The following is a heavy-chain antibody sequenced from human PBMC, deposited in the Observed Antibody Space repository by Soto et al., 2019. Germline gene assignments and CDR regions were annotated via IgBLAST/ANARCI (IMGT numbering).Heavy chain of an antibody. CDR2: ISSSSNTI. D-gene: IGHD3-10*01. Sequence: GGSLRLSCAASGFTFSSYSMNWVRQAPGKGLQWISYISSSSNTIYYADSVKGRFTISRDNSKNTLYLQMNSLRAEDTAVYYCAKDRGYTMVLFGYYYGMDVWGQGTTVTVSS. CDR3: AKDRGYTMVLFGYYYGMDV. CDR1: GFTFSSYS. V-gene: IGHV3-48*01. J-gene: IGHJ6*02.